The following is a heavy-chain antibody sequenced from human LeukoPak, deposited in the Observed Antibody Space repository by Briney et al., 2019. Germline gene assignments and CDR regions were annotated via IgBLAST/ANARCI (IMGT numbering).Heavy chain of an antibody. Sequence: TSETLSPTCTVSGGSISSDNYSWSWIRQPAGKGLEWIGRVYTSGSTNYNPSLKSRVTISVDTSKKQFSLKLSSVTAADTAVYYCAREKIGYYDGSGRGWFDPWGQGTLVTVSS. CDR2: VYTSGST. J-gene: IGHJ5*02. CDR1: GGSISSDNYS. V-gene: IGHV4-61*02. D-gene: IGHD3-22*01. CDR3: AREKIGYYDGSGRGWFDP.